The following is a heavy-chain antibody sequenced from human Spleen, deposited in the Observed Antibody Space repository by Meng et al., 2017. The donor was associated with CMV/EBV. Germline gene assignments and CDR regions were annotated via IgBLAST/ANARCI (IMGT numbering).Heavy chain of an antibody. V-gene: IGHV3-23*01. J-gene: IGHJ4*02. CDR3: AKAFSASWYREYYDD. Sequence: GESLKISCAASEFTFSNYAMSWVRQAPGRGLAWVSAITASGGSTYYADSVKGRFTVSRDNSKNTLYLQMSSLRAEDTALYYCAKAFSASWYREYYDDWGQGTLVIVSS. CDR1: EFTFSNYA. CDR2: ITASGGST. D-gene: IGHD6-13*01.